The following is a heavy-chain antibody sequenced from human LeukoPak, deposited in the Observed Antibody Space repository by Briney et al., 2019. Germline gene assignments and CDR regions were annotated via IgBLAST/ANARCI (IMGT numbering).Heavy chain of an antibody. CDR2: IYSGGTT. CDR1: GFTVSNNY. D-gene: IGHD6-13*01. CDR3: ARDSPGIAASVSGG. J-gene: IGHJ4*02. V-gene: IGHV3-53*01. Sequence: GGSLRLSCKASGFTVSNNYMNWVRQAPGKGLEWVALIYSGGTTNYADSVKGRFTISRDNSKNTLYLQMTNVRVEDTAVYYCARDSPGIAASVSGGWGQGTLVTVSS.